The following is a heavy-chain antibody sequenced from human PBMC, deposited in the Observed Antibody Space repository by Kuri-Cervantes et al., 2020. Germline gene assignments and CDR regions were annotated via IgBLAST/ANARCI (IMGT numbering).Heavy chain of an antibody. CDR1: GGSISSGGYY. CDR3: ARDPIEMATIGYAFDI. D-gene: IGHD5-24*01. J-gene: IGHJ3*02. Sequence: SETLSLTCTVSGGSISSGGYYWSWIRQHPGKGLEWIGYIYYSGSTYYNPSLKSRATISVDTSKNQFPLKLSSVTAADTAVYYCARDPIEMATIGYAFDIWGQGTMVTVSS. V-gene: IGHV4-31*03. CDR2: IYYSGST.